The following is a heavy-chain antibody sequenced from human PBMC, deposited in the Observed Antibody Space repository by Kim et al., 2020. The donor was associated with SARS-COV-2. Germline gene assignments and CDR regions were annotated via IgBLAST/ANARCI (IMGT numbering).Heavy chain of an antibody. Sequence: GGSLRLSCTASGFTFRNYDIHWVRQAPGKGLEWVAVISQDGRNKYYADSVKGRFILSRDNSKDTLYLQMNTLRLEDTAVYYCAKDRRRYVDVGSGMDVWGQGTTVTVS. CDR2: ISQDGRNK. D-gene: IGHD5-12*01. J-gene: IGHJ6*02. V-gene: IGHV3-30*18. CDR3: AKDRRRYVDVGSGMDV. CDR1: GFTFRNYD.